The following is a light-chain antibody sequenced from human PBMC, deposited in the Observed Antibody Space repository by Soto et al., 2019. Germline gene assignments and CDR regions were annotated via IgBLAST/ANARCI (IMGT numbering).Light chain of an antibody. Sequence: QLVLTQSPSASASLGASVKLTCTLSSGHSSYAIAWHQQQPEKGPRYLMKLNSDGSHSKGDGIPDRFSGSSSGAERYLTISSLQSEDEADYYCQTWGSGPVIFGGGT. J-gene: IGLJ2*01. CDR2: LNSDGSH. V-gene: IGLV4-69*01. CDR1: SGHSSYA. CDR3: QTWGSGPVI.